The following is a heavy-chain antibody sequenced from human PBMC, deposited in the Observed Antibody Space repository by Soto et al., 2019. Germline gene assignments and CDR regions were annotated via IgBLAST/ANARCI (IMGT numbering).Heavy chain of an antibody. CDR1: GYTFTSYG. Sequence: GASVKVSCKASGYTFTSYGISCVRQAPGQGLEWMGWISAYNGNTNYAQKLQGRVTMTTDTSTSTAYTELRSLRSDDTAVYYCARGIYPYYYYGMAVWGQGTTVTVSS. J-gene: IGHJ6*02. CDR2: ISAYNGNT. V-gene: IGHV1-18*01. D-gene: IGHD5-12*01. CDR3: ARGIYPYYYYGMAV.